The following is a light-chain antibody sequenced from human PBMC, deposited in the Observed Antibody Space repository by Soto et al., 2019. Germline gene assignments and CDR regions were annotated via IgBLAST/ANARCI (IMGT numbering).Light chain of an antibody. J-gene: IGKJ1*01. V-gene: IGKV3-15*01. CDR1: QSVSSN. CDR2: GAS. CDR3: QQYNNGWT. Sequence: EIVMTQSPATLSVSPGERATLSCRASQSVSSNFAWYQQKPGQAPRLLIYGASTRATGIPAGFSGSGSGTEFTLTISSLQSEDVAVYYCQQYNNGWTFGQGTKVEIK.